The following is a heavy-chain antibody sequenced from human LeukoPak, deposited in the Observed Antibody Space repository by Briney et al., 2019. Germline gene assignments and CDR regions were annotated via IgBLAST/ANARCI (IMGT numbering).Heavy chain of an antibody. J-gene: IGHJ4*02. Sequence: GVSLRLSCAASGFTFSSYSMNWVRQAPGKGLEWVSSISATSNYIYYADSVKGRFTISRDNAKNSLYLQMNSLRAEETAVYYCARDTSGYTFDDWGQGTLVTVSS. CDR3: ARDTSGYTFDD. CDR1: GFTFSSYS. CDR2: ISATSNYI. D-gene: IGHD5-18*01. V-gene: IGHV3-21*01.